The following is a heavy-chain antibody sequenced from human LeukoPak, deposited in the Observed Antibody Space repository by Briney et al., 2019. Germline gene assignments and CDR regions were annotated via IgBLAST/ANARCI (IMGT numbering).Heavy chain of an antibody. Sequence: SVKVSCKASGGTFSNYVISWVRQAPGQGPEWMGRIIPILGIADYAQMFQGRVTITADKSTSTAYMELSSLRSEDTAVYYCARNRWDSGRSSYYFDYWGQGTLVTVSS. CDR3: ARNRWDSGRSSYYFDY. CDR1: GGTFSNYV. D-gene: IGHD6-19*01. V-gene: IGHV1-69*04. CDR2: IIPILGIA. J-gene: IGHJ4*02.